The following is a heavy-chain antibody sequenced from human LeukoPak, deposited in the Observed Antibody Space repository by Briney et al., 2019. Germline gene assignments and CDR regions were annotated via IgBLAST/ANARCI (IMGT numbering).Heavy chain of an antibody. CDR3: ARGRYCTNGVCYPIDY. CDR1: GYTLTSYG. J-gene: IGHJ4*02. V-gene: IGHV1-18*01. D-gene: IGHD2-8*01. CDR2: ISAYNGNT. Sequence: ASVRVSCKASGYTLTSYGISWVRQAPGQGLEWMGWISAYNGNTNYAQKLQGRVTMTTDTSTSTAYMELRSLRSDDTAVYYCARGRYCTNGVCYPIDYWGQGTLVTVSS.